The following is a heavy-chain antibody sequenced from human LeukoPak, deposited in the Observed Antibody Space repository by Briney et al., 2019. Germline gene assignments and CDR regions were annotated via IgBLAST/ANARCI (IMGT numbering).Heavy chain of an antibody. Sequence: SETLSLTCTVAGGSISSYCWSWIRQPAGKGLEWIGRIYTSGSTNYNPSLKGRVTMSVDTSKNQFSLRLSSVTAADTAVYYCTRGGSHFEDWGQGTLVTVSS. D-gene: IGHD1-26*01. CDR2: IYTSGST. V-gene: IGHV4-4*07. CDR3: TRGGSHFED. J-gene: IGHJ4*02. CDR1: GGSISSYC.